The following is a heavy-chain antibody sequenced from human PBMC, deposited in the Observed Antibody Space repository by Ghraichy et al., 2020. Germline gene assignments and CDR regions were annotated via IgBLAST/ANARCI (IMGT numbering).Heavy chain of an antibody. J-gene: IGHJ6*02. Sequence: GGSLRLSCAASGFTVSSNYMSWVRQAPGKGLEWVSVIYSGGSTYYADSVKGRFTISRDNSKNTLYLQMNSLRAEDTAVYYCAREKPYYDYVWGSYYYYYGMDVWGPGTTVTVSS. D-gene: IGHD3-16*01. V-gene: IGHV3-53*01. CDR3: AREKPYYDYVWGSYYYYYGMDV. CDR2: IYSGGST. CDR1: GFTVSSNY.